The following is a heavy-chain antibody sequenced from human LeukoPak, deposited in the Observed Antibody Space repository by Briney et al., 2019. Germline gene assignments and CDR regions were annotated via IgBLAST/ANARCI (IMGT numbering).Heavy chain of an antibody. Sequence: ASVKVSCKASGYTFTSYGISWVRQAPGQGLEWMGWISAYNGNTNYAQKLQGRLTMTTHTSTSTAFLELRSLRSDDTAVYYCARDLTVGALDYWGQGTLVTVSS. J-gene: IGHJ4*02. CDR1: GYTFTSYG. CDR3: ARDLTVGALDY. CDR2: ISAYNGNT. V-gene: IGHV1-18*01. D-gene: IGHD1-26*01.